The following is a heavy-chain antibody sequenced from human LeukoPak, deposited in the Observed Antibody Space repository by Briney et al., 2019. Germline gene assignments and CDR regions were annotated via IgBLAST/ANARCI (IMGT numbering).Heavy chain of an antibody. V-gene: IGHV3-23*01. Sequence: PGGSLRLSCTASGFTLSAFAMSWLRQAPGKGLEWVSGSTGSVEYYASSVKGRFTISRDDSKNTLYLQMNSLGAEDTATYYCARGSDLASYNELEYWGQGTLVTVSS. CDR2: STGSVE. CDR1: GFTLSAFA. D-gene: IGHD2-21*01. CDR3: ARGSDLASYNELEY. J-gene: IGHJ4*02.